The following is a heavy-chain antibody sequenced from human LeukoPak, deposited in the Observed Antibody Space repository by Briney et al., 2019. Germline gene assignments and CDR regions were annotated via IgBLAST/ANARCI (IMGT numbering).Heavy chain of an antibody. CDR3: ARSIIVVVAAGALDI. Sequence: PSETLSLTCTVSGGSISSYYWSWIRQPPGKGLECIVYIYYSGSTNYNPSLKSRVTISVDTSKNQFSLKLSSVTAADTAVYYCARSIIVVVAAGALDIWGQGTMVTVSS. CDR1: GGSISSYY. D-gene: IGHD2-21*02. CDR2: IYYSGST. V-gene: IGHV4-59*08. J-gene: IGHJ3*02.